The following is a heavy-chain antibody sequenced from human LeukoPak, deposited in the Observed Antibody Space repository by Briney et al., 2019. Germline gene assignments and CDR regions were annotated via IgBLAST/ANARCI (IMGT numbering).Heavy chain of an antibody. D-gene: IGHD3-22*01. Sequence: GGSLRLSCAASGFTFSSYDMHWVRQAPGKGLEWVAFIRYDGNIKYFADSVKGRFTISRDTSKNTLYLQMNSLRAEDTAVHYCAKGRYYDRSGYPIDYWGQGTLVTVSS. CDR3: AKGRYYDRSGYPIDY. J-gene: IGHJ4*02. CDR2: IRYDGNIK. V-gene: IGHV3-30*02. CDR1: GFTFSSYD.